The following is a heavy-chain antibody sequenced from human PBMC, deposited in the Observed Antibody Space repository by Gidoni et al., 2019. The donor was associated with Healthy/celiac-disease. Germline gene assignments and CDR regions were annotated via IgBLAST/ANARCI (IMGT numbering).Heavy chain of an antibody. CDR1: GFTFSRYA. Sequence: EVQLLESGGGLVQPGGSLRLSCAASGFTFSRYAMRWVRQATGKGLEWVSAISGSGGSTYYADSVKGRFTISRDNSKNTLYLQMNSLRAEDTAVDYCAKDLSSGCGYWGQGTLVTVSS. V-gene: IGHV3-23*01. CDR3: AKDLSSGCGY. CDR2: ISGSGGST. J-gene: IGHJ4*02. D-gene: IGHD6-19*01.